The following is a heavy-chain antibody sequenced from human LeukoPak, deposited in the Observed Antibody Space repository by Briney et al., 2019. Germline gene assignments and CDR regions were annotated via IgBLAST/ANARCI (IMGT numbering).Heavy chain of an antibody. V-gene: IGHV4-59*01. D-gene: IGHD2-2*01. Sequence: SETLSLTCTVSGGSISSYYWSWIRQPPGKGLEWIGYIYYSGSTNYNPSLKSRVTISVDTSKNQFSLKLSSVTAADTAVYYCARGVVVVPAAIYSFDYWGQGTLVTVSS. CDR1: GGSISSYY. CDR2: IYYSGST. J-gene: IGHJ4*02. CDR3: ARGVVVVPAAIYSFDY.